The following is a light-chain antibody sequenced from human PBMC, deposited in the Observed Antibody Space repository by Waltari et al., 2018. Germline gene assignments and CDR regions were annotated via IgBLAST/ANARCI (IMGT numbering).Light chain of an antibody. Sequence: QSVVTQPPSASGTPGQRVILSCSGRSSNIGSNTVHWFQQLPGTAPKLLIFFNNQRPSGVPDRFSGSKSGTSASRAISGLGSEDEAHYYCAVWDDSLNGWVFGGGTKLTVL. CDR1: SSNIGSNT. CDR3: AVWDDSLNGWV. J-gene: IGLJ3*02. V-gene: IGLV1-44*01. CDR2: FNN.